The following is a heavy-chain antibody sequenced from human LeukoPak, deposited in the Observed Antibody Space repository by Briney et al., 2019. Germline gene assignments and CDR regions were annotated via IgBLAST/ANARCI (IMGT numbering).Heavy chain of an antibody. J-gene: IGHJ4*02. CDR2: MYYSGST. V-gene: IGHV4-30-4*07. CDR1: GGSISSGDYS. D-gene: IGHD4-17*01. CDR3: AREDGDYGAGY. Sequence: SQTLSLTCTVSGGSISSGDYSWSWIRQPPGKGLEWIGNMYYSGSTYYNPSLKSRVTISVDTSKNQFSLKLSSVTAADTAVYYCAREDGDYGAGYWGQGTLVTVSS.